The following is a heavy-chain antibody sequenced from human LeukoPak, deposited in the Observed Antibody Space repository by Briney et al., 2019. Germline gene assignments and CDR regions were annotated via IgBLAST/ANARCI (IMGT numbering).Heavy chain of an antibody. CDR3: AKDRKVDSAFDI. Sequence: PGGSLRLSCAASEFTLSTYDMSWVRQAPGKGLEWVSVISGSSGNTNYADSVKGRFIISRDNSKNTLFLQMNSLRAEDTAVYYCAKDRKVDSAFDICGPGTTVTVSS. V-gene: IGHV3-23*01. D-gene: IGHD2-2*01. J-gene: IGHJ3*02. CDR1: EFTLSTYD. CDR2: ISGSSGNT.